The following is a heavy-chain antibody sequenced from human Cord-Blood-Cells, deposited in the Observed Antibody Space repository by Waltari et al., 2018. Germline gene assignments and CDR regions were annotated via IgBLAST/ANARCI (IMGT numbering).Heavy chain of an antibody. CDR1: GGSISSYY. V-gene: IGHV4-59*01. J-gene: IGHJ6*02. CDR2: IYYSGST. CDR3: ARVPYYYDSSGSNYYYYGMDV. D-gene: IGHD3-22*01. Sequence: QVQLQESGPGLVKPSETLSLTCTVSGGSISSYYWSWIRQPPGKGLEWIGYIYYSGSTDDNPALKSRVTTSVGTSKSQFSLKLSSVTAADTAVYYCARVPYYYDSSGSNYYYYGMDVWGQGTTVTVSS.